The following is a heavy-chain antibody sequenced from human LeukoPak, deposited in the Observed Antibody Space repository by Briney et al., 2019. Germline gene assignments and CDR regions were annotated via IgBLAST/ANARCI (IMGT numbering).Heavy chain of an antibody. V-gene: IGHV3-53*01. CDR1: GFTVSSNF. D-gene: IGHD5-12*01. CDR3: GRVKEASAFDI. J-gene: IGHJ3*02. CDR2: IYSGGST. Sequence: GGSLRLSCAASGFTVSSNFTTWVRQAPGKGLEWVSVIYSGGSTYYADSVKGRFTISRGNAKNSLYLQMNSLRAEDTAVYYCGRVKEASAFDIWGQGTMVTVSS.